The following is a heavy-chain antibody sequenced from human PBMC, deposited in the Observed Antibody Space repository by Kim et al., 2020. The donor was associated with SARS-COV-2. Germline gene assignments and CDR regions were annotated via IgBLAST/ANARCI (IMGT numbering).Heavy chain of an antibody. CDR1: GYDFTTYW. CDR3: ARCSGYRSRDYLFAP. Sequence: GESLKISCQGSGYDFTTYWIAWVRQMPGKGLEWMGIIYPNDADTRYSPSFQGQVTMSADKSINTAYLQWSSLKASDTAMYYCARCSGYRSRDYLFAPWGQGTLVTVSA. V-gene: IGHV5-51*01. J-gene: IGHJ5*02. CDR2: IYPNDADT. D-gene: IGHD5-18*01.